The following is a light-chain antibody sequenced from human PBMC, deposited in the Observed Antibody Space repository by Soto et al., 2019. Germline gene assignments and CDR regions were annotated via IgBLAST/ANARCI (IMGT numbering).Light chain of an antibody. CDR1: SSNIGSNT. CDR3: AAWDDRMNGVM. CDR2: ANN. V-gene: IGLV1-44*01. Sequence: QLVLTQPPSASGTPGQRVTISCSGGSSNIGSNTINWYQQLPGTAPKLLIYANNQRPSGVPDRFSGSKSGTSASLAISGLQSEDESEYYCAAWDDRMNGVMFGGGTKLTVL. J-gene: IGLJ3*02.